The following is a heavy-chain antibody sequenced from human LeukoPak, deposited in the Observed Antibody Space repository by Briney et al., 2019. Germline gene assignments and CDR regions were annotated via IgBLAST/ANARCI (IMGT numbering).Heavy chain of an antibody. CDR1: GYTFTGYY. D-gene: IGHD5-24*01. J-gene: IGHJ4*02. V-gene: IGHV1-2*06. Sequence: ASVKVSCKASGYTFTGYYMHWVRQAPGQGLEWMGRINPNSGGTNYAQKFQGRVTMPRDTSISTAYMELNRLRSDDTAVYYCARDYREMATIIVFDYWGQGTLVTVSS. CDR3: ARDYREMATIIVFDY. CDR2: INPNSGGT.